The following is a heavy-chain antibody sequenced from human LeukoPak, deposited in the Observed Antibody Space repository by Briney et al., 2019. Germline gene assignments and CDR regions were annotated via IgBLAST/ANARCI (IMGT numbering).Heavy chain of an antibody. CDR2: ISWDGGST. V-gene: IGHV3-43D*03. CDR3: AKDVGSRDYYYMDV. Sequence: PGGSLRLSCAASGFTFDDYAMHWVRQAPGKGLEWVSLISWDGGSTYYADSVKGRFTISRDNSKNSLYLQMNSLRAEDTASYYCAKDVGSRDYYYMDVWGKGTTVTVSS. D-gene: IGHD1-14*01. J-gene: IGHJ6*03. CDR1: GFTFDDYA.